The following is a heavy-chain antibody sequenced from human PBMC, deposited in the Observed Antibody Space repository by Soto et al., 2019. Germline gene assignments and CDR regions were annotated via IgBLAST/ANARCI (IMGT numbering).Heavy chain of an antibody. Sequence: QVQLVQSGAEVKKPGASVKVSCKASGYTFTGYYMHWVRQAPGQRLEWMGWINPNSGGTNYAQKFQGRVTMTRDTSISTAYMELSRLRSDDTAVYYCARAHHRRQWLVHGGHFDYWGQGTLVTVSS. CDR2: INPNSGGT. V-gene: IGHV1-2*02. J-gene: IGHJ4*02. D-gene: IGHD6-19*01. CDR1: GYTFTGYY. CDR3: ARAHHRRQWLVHGGHFDY.